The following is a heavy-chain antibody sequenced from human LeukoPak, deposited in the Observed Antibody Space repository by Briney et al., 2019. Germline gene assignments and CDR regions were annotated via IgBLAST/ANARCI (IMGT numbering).Heavy chain of an antibody. V-gene: IGHV4-59*08. CDR3: ARSPGYGSWYYFDY. CDR1: GGSISSYY. Sequence: PSETLSLTCTVSGGSISSYYWSWIRQPPGKGLEWIGYIYYSGSTNYNPSLKSRVTISVDTSKNQFSLKLYSVTAADTAVYYCARSPGYGSWYYFDYWGQGTLVTVSS. D-gene: IGHD5-12*01. J-gene: IGHJ4*02. CDR2: IYYSGST.